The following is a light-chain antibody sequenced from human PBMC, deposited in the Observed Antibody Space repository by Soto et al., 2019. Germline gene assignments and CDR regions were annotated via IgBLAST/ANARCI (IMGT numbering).Light chain of an antibody. J-gene: IGLJ2*01. CDR1: KLGDKY. CDR2: QHS. V-gene: IGLV3-1*01. CDR3: QAWDSSTDVV. Sequence: SYELTQPPSVSVSPGQTASITCSGDKLGDKYTCWYQQKPGQSPVLVIYQHSQRPSGIPERFSGSNSGNTATLTISGTQAMDEADYYCQAWDSSTDVVFGGRTKVTVL.